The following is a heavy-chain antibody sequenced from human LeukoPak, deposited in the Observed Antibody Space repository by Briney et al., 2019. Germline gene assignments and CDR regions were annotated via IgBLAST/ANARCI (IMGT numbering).Heavy chain of an antibody. J-gene: IGHJ3*02. CDR1: GFTFSSYS. CDR2: ISSSSSYI. Sequence: GGSLRLSCAASGFTFSSYSMNWVRQAPGKGLEWVSSISSSSSYIYYADSVKGRFTISRDNAKNSLYLQMNSLRAEDTAVYYCARMFPVQLWLRFDAFDIWGQGTMVTVSS. V-gene: IGHV3-21*01. CDR3: ARMFPVQLWLRFDAFDI. D-gene: IGHD5-18*01.